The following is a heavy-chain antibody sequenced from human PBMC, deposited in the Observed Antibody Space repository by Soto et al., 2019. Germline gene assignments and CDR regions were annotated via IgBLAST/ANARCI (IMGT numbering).Heavy chain of an antibody. J-gene: IGHJ6*02. D-gene: IGHD5-18*01. V-gene: IGHV1-46*01. CDR3: ARGGRIVDTGIGYYYYHAMDV. CDR1: GYTFTSYY. CDR2: FNPTGDTA. Sequence: WASVKVSCKASGYTFTSYYIHWVRQAPGQGLEWMGIFNPTGDTASYAQKLQGRVTMTRDTSTGTAYMELGSLRSEDTAVYYCARGGRIVDTGIGYYYYHAMDVWGQGTTVTVS.